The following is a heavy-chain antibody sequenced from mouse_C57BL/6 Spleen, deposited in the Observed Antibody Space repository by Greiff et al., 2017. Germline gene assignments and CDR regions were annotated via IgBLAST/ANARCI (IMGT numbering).Heavy chain of an antibody. CDR2: ISYDGSN. CDR3: ASGDDYAGFDY. CDR1: GYSITSGYY. V-gene: IGHV3-6*01. J-gene: IGHJ2*01. Sequence: EVQLQESGPGLVKPSQSLSLTCSVTGYSITSGYYWNWIRQFPGNKLEWMGYISYDGSNNYNQSLKNRISITRDTSKNQFFLKLNSVTTEDTATYYCASGDDYAGFDYWGQGTTLTVSS. D-gene: IGHD2-4*01.